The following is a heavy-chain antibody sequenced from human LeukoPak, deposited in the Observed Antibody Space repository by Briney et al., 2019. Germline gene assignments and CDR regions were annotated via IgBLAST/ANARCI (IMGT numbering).Heavy chain of an antibody. J-gene: IGHJ3*02. D-gene: IGHD6-13*01. V-gene: IGHV4-59*08. CDR1: GGSITSYY. CDR3: ARVTQRRSGSSSWSDAFDI. Sequence: SENLSLTCTVSGGSITSYYWSWIRQPPGKGLEWIGYIYYSGSTNYNPSLKSRVTISVDTSKNQFSLKLSSVTAADTAVYYCARVTQRRSGSSSWSDAFDIWGQGTMVTVSS. CDR2: IYYSGST.